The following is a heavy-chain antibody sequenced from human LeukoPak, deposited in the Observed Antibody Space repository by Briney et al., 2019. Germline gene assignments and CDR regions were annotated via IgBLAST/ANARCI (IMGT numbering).Heavy chain of an antibody. CDR1: GGSFSGYY. CDR3: AGVPAAKVYLYYSYDYGMDA. CDR2: INHSGST. Sequence: SETLSLTCAVYGGSFSGYYWSWIRQPPGKGLEWIGEINHSGSTNYNPSLKSRVTISVDTSKNQFSLKLSSVTAADTTVDYCAGVPAAKVYLYYSYDYGMDAWGQGTTVTVSS. D-gene: IGHD2-2*01. J-gene: IGHJ6*02. V-gene: IGHV4-34*01.